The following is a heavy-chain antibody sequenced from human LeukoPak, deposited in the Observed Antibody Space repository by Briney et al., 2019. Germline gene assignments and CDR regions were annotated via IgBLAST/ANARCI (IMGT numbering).Heavy chain of an antibody. CDR3: AKDKASGTYFDY. CDR2: ISWNSGSI. D-gene: IGHD1-26*01. V-gene: IGHV3-9*01. CDR1: GFTFDDYD. Sequence: GGSLRLSCAASGFTFDDYDMHWVRQAPGKGLEWVSGISWNSGSIGYADSVKGRFTISRDNAKNSLYLQMNSLRAEDTALYYCAKDKASGTYFDYWGQGTLVTVSS. J-gene: IGHJ4*02.